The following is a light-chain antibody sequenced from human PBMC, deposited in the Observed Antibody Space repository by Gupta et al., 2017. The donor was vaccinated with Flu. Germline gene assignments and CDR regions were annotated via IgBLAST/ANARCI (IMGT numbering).Light chain of an antibody. V-gene: IGLV1-44*01. J-gene: IGLJ1*01. CDR3: ATWDDSLNGLYV. CDR1: PSNIGNNS. Sequence: QSVLTQPPSASGTPGQRDTISSSGTPSNIGNNSVTWYQQLPGTAPKLLIYTDNRRPSGVPDRFSGSKSGTSASLAISGLHSDDEAEYYCATWDDSLNGLYVFGSGTKVSVL. CDR2: TDN.